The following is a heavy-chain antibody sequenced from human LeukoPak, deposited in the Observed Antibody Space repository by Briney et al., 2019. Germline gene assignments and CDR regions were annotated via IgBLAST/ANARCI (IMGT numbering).Heavy chain of an antibody. D-gene: IGHD2-2*01. Sequence: GASVTVSCTASGYTFTGYYMYWVRQAPGQGLEWMGWINPNSGGTNYAQKFQGRVTMTRDTSSSTAYMELSRLRSDDTAVYYCAREVGSSATPFDYWGEGTLVTVSS. CDR1: GYTFTGYY. CDR2: INPNSGGT. CDR3: AREVGSSATPFDY. J-gene: IGHJ4*02. V-gene: IGHV1-2*02.